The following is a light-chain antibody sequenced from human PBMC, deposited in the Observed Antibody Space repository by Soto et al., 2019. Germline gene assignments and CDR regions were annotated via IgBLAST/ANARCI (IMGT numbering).Light chain of an antibody. J-gene: IGLJ1*01. Sequence: QSALTQPPSASGSPGQSVTISCTGTSGDIGGYDYVSWYQQHPGKAPKLMIYEVTKRPLGVPDRFSGSKSGNTASLTVSGLQAADEADYYCSSYAGSNNPYVFGTGTK. CDR3: SSYAGSNNPYV. V-gene: IGLV2-8*01. CDR1: SGDIGGYDY. CDR2: EVT.